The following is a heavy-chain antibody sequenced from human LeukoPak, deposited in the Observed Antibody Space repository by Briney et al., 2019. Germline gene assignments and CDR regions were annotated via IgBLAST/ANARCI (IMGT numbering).Heavy chain of an antibody. J-gene: IGHJ4*02. D-gene: IGHD7-27*01. CDR2: MSPNSGDT. Sequence: GVSVKVSCKASGYTFTTHDINWVRQATGQGLEWLGWMSPNSGDTGYAQKFQGRVTMTSDSSISTAYMELSSLRSEDTAIYYCVRTPPNWGFDYWGQGTLVTVSS. V-gene: IGHV1-8*01. CDR3: VRTPPNWGFDY. CDR1: GYTFTTHD.